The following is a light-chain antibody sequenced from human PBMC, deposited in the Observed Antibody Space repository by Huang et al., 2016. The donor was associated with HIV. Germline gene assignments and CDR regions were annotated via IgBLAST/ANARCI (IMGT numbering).Light chain of an antibody. Sequence: EIVMTQSPATLSVSPGERATLSCRASQSVSSDLVWFQHKPGQAPRLLIYGASTRATGIPARFRGSGSVTEFTLTISSLQSEDFAVYYCQQNNKWPRTFGQGTKVEI. J-gene: IGKJ1*01. V-gene: IGKV3-15*01. CDR1: QSVSSD. CDR2: GAS. CDR3: QQNNKWPRT.